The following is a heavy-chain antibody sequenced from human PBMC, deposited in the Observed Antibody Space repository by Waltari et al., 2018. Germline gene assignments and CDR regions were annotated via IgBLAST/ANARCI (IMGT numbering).Heavy chain of an antibody. J-gene: IGHJ4*02. Sequence: QVQLQQWGAGLLKPSETLSLTCAVYGGSFSGYYWSWIRQPPGKGLEWIGEINHSGSTNYNPSLKSRVTISVDTSKNQFSLKLSSVTAADTAVYYCAGWGLGGATTEGDYWGQGTLVTVSS. CDR1: GGSFSGYY. CDR2: INHSGST. CDR3: AGWGLGGATTEGDY. V-gene: IGHV4-34*01. D-gene: IGHD1-26*01.